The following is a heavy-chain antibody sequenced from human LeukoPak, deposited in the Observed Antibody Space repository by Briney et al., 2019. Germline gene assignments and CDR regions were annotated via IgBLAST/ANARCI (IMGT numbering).Heavy chain of an antibody. CDR3: ASGNWNYFSYYYYYYMDV. CDR1: GGTFSSYA. D-gene: IGHD1-7*01. CDR2: IIPIFGTA. Sequence: ASVKVSCKASGGTFSSYAISWVRQAPGQGLEWMGGIIPIFGTANYAQKFQGRVTITTDESTSTAYMELGSLRSEDTAVYYCASGNWNYFSYYYYYYMDVWGKGTTVTVSS. V-gene: IGHV1-69*05. J-gene: IGHJ6*03.